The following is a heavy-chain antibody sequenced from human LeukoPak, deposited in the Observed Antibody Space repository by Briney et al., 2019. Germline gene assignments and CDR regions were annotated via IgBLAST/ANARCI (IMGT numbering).Heavy chain of an antibody. J-gene: IGHJ4*02. V-gene: IGHV5-51*01. D-gene: IGHD3-22*01. Sequence: GESLKISCKASGHRFANFWIGWVRQMPGEGLKWMGIIYSGDSDTRYSPSFQGQVTISVDKSISTAYLQWSSLKASDTAMYYCARLNYFDLSGFFDSWGQGTLVTVAS. CDR3: ARLNYFDLSGFFDS. CDR2: IYSGDSDT. CDR1: GHRFANFW.